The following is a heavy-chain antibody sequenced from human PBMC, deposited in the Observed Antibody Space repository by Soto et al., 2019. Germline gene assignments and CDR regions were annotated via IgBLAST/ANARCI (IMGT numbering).Heavy chain of an antibody. CDR3: ARAQDSYYYYGMDV. J-gene: IGHJ6*02. CDR1: GGSINNYY. D-gene: IGHD4-4*01. CDR2: IFYSGST. Sequence: LSLTCTVSGGSINNYYWTWIRQPPGKGLEWIGYIFYSGSTNYSPSLKSRVSISLDMSKNEISLKLTSVTAADTAVYYCARAQDSYYYYGMDVWGQGTTVTVS. V-gene: IGHV4-59*01.